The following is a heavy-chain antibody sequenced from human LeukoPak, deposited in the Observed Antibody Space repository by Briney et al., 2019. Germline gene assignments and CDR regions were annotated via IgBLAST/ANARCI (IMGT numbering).Heavy chain of an antibody. D-gene: IGHD2/OR15-2a*01. CDR1: GLTVSNYA. Sequence: GKSLILSCAASGLTVSNYAMNWVRQAPGRGLEWVAIISFDGKHSFYADSVKGRFTISRDNFRSVLFLEMSSLRVDDTAVYYCVRANRGLTDCWGQGTLVTVSS. V-gene: IGHV3-30*04. CDR3: VRANRGLTDC. CDR2: ISFDGKHS. J-gene: IGHJ4*02.